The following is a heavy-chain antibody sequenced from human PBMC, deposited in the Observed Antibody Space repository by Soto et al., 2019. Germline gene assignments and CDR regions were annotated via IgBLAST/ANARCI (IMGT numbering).Heavy chain of an antibody. J-gene: IGHJ2*01. D-gene: IGHD5-12*01. CDR3: AKEWMPTPYWYFDL. Sequence: GGSLWLPRCTSGVNFSTVSRMRVPPGPGKELEWVSAISSSGGSTYYADSVKGRFTISRDNSKNTLYLQMNSLRAEDTAVYYCAKEWMPTPYWYFDLLGRGTLVTVSS. CDR1: GVNFSTVS. V-gene: IGHV3-23*01. CDR2: ISSSGGST.